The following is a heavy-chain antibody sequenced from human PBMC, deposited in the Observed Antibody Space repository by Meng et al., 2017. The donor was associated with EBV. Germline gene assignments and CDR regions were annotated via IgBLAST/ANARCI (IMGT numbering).Heavy chain of an antibody. D-gene: IGHD3-10*01. V-gene: IGHV1-69*01. CDR2: FLPTLGAP. CDR3: ASESGRGYTPDY. J-gene: IGHJ4*02. CDR1: GGPFRNYA. Sequence: QVQLGQAAAGVKKPGSSVKVSCKTSGGPFRNYAISWVRQAPGQGLEWLGGFLPTLGAPNYAQKFHGRVSITADESTSTHYMDLSSLRSEDTAVYYCASESGRGYTPDYWGQGTLVTVSS.